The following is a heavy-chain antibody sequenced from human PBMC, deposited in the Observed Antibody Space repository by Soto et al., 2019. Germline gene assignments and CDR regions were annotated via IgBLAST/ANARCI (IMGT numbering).Heavy chain of an antibody. J-gene: IGHJ6*02. V-gene: IGHV4-39*01. Sequence: LEILSVTCTVFGGSIISRSYYWGWIRQPPGKGIEWIGSIYYSGSTYYYPSLKSRVTISVDTSKNQFSLKLSSVTAADTSVYYCGRQNIRGGMDVWGQGTTVTVSS. CDR3: GRQNIRGGMDV. D-gene: IGHD3-3*02. CDR2: IYYSGST. CDR1: GGSIISRSYY.